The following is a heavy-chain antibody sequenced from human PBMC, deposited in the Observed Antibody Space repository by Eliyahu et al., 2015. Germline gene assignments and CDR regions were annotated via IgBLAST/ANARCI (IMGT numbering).Heavy chain of an antibody. CDR2: IWYDGSNK. J-gene: IGHJ4*02. V-gene: IGHV3-33*01. CDR1: GFTFSCYG. D-gene: IGHD2-15*01. Sequence: QVQLVESGGGVVQPGRSLRLSCAASGFTFSCYGMHWGRQAPGKGLEWVAVIWYDGSNKYYADSVKGRFTISRDNSKNTLYLQMNSLRAEDTAVYYCARAALLDSDYWGQGTLVTVSS. CDR3: ARAALLDSDY.